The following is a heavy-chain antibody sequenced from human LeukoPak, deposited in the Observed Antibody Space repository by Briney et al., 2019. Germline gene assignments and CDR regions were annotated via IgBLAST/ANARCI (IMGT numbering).Heavy chain of an antibody. D-gene: IGHD5-24*01. Sequence: SVKVSCKASGGTFSSYAISWVRQAPGQGLEWMGGIIPIFGTANYAQKFQGRVTITADESTSTAYMELSSLRSEDTAVYYCAREDGRDGYNYPSYFDYWGQGTLVTVSA. CDR3: AREDGRDGYNYPSYFDY. V-gene: IGHV1-69*13. CDR2: IIPIFGTA. J-gene: IGHJ4*02. CDR1: GGTFSSYA.